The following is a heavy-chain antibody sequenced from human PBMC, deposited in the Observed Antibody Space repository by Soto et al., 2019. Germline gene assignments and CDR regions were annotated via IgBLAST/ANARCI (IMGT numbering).Heavy chain of an antibody. CDR3: ARERAVTIFGVVTRHDAYDY. CDR2: ITHSGST. CDR1: GGSFSGYY. V-gene: IGHV4-34*01. J-gene: IGHJ4*02. D-gene: IGHD3-3*01. Sequence: QVQLQQWGAGLLKPSETLSLTCAVYGGSFSGYYWSWIRQPPGKGLEWIGEITHSGSTNYNPSLKSRVTISVDTSKNQFSLKLSSVTAADTAVYYCARERAVTIFGVVTRHDAYDYWGQGTLVTVSS.